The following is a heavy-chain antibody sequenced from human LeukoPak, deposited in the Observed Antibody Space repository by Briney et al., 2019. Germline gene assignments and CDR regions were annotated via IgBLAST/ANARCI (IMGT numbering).Heavy chain of an antibody. CDR3: ARDTNQIVVVPAAIRGLVYYYYGMDV. D-gene: IGHD2-2*02. CDR1: GGTFSSYA. V-gene: IGHV1-69*13. J-gene: IGHJ6*02. Sequence: ASVKVSCKASGGTFSSYAISWVRQAPGQGLEWMGGIIPIFGTANYAQKFQGRVTITADESTSTAYMELSSLRSEDTAVYYCARDTNQIVVVPAAIRGLVYYYYGMDVWGQGTTVTVSS. CDR2: IIPIFGTA.